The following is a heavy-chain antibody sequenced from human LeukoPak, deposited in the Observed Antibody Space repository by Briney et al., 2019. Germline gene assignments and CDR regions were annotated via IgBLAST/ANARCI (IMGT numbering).Heavy chain of an antibody. D-gene: IGHD1-1*01. J-gene: IGHJ4*02. CDR1: RFTFSSYT. Sequence: GGSLRLSCAASRFTFSSYTMHWIRQAPGKGLEWVSSISGSNSYIFYADSVKGRFTVSRDNAKDSLYLQMNSLRAEDTAVYYCARALTTLTYEGYWGQGTLVTVSS. V-gene: IGHV3-21*01. CDR2: ISGSNSYI. CDR3: ARALTTLTYEGY.